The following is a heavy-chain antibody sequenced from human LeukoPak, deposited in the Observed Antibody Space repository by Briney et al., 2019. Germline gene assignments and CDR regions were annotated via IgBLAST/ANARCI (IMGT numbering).Heavy chain of an antibody. D-gene: IGHD1-26*01. CDR2: ISRYNGNT. CDR3: ASFGPTTATFDY. CDR1: GYTLTSYV. Sequence: GASVKVSCKPSGYTLTSYVISWVRQAPGQGLEWMGWISRYNGNTNYAQKLQGRVTMTTDTSTSTDYMELTSLRSDDTAVYYCASFGPTTATFDYWGQGTLVTVSS. J-gene: IGHJ4*02. V-gene: IGHV1-18*01.